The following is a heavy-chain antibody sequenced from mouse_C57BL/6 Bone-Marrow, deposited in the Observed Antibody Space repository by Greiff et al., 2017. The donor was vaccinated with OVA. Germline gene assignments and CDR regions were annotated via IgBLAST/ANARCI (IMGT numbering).Heavy chain of an antibody. CDR1: GFTFSSYT. Sequence: EVMLVESGGGLVKPGGSLKLSCAASGFTFSSYTMSWVRQTPEKRLEWVATISGGGGNTYYPDSVKGRFTISRDNAKNTLYLQMSSLRSEDTALYYCARRIYGNYNAMDYWGQGTSVTVSS. CDR2: ISGGGGNT. V-gene: IGHV5-9*01. CDR3: ARRIYGNYNAMDY. J-gene: IGHJ4*01. D-gene: IGHD2-1*01.